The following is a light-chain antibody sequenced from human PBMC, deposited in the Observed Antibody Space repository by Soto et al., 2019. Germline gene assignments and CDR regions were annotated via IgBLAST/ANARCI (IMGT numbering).Light chain of an antibody. Sequence: AIQLTQSPSSLSASVGDRVTITCRASQGISSALAWYQQKPGKAPKLLIYDASSLESGVPSRFSGSGSGTDFTLTISSRQPEDFATYYCQQFNSYPMFGQGTRLEI. J-gene: IGKJ5*01. CDR1: QGISSA. V-gene: IGKV1-13*02. CDR3: QQFNSYPM. CDR2: DAS.